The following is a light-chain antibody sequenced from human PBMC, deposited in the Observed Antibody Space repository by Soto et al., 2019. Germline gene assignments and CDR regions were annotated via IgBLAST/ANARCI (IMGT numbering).Light chain of an antibody. Sequence: QSVLTQPPSASGTPGQRVTISCSGSRSNIGSNAVSWYQQLPGTAPKLLIYNDNQRPSGVPDRFSASKSGTSASLAISGLQSEDEADYYWAAWDDSRNARGVFGGGTKVTVL. V-gene: IGLV1-44*01. CDR2: NDN. J-gene: IGLJ3*02. CDR3: AAWDDSRNARGV. CDR1: RSNIGSNA.